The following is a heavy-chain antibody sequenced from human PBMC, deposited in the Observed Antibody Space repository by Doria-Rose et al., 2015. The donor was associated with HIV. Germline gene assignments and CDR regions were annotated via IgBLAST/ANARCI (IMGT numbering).Heavy chain of an antibody. CDR2: IFSDDER. J-gene: IGHJ4*02. D-gene: IGHD6-13*01. V-gene: IGHV2-26*01. CDR1: GVSLSSPGMG. Sequence: QITLKESGPVLVKPTETLTLTCTVSGVSLSSPGMGVSWIRQPPGKALEWLASIFSDDERSYKSSLKIRLTISRGTSKSQVVLTMTDMDPVDTATYYCARIKSSRWYHKYYFDFWGQGTLVIVSA. CDR3: ARIKSSRWYHKYYFDF.